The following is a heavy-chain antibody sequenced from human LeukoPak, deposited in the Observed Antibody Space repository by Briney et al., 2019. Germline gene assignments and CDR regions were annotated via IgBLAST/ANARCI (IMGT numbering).Heavy chain of an antibody. J-gene: IGHJ4*02. Sequence: SETLSLTCTVSGGSISSYYWGWIRQPPGKGLEWIGYIYYSGSTNYNPSLKSRVTISVDTSKNQFSLKLSSVTAADTAVYYCARHADYYGSGSYYKKYYFDYWGQGTLVTVSS. V-gene: IGHV4-59*08. D-gene: IGHD3-10*01. CDR2: IYYSGST. CDR3: ARHADYYGSGSYYKKYYFDY. CDR1: GGSISSYY.